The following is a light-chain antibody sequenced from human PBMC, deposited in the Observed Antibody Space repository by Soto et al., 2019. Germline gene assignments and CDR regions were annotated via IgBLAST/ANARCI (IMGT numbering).Light chain of an antibody. CDR1: QSVSSSY. J-gene: IGKJ1*01. Sequence: EIVLTQSPGNLSLSPGERATLSCRASQSVSSSYLAWYQQKPGQAPRLVIYGASNRATGIPDRFSGSGSGTDFTLTISRLEPEDFAVYYCQQYGSSGTFGQGTKVDI. CDR3: QQYGSSGT. CDR2: GAS. V-gene: IGKV3-20*01.